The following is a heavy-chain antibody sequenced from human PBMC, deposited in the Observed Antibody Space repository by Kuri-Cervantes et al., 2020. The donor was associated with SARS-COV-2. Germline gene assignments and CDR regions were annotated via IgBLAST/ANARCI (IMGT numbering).Heavy chain of an antibody. J-gene: IGHJ5*02. Sequence: SETLSLTCTVSGGSISSYYWSWIRQPAGKGLERIGRIYTSGSTNYNPSLKSRVTMSVDTSKNQFSLRLTSVTAADTAVYFCAKYGTDDYLSTYFGRGSWFDPWGQGTLVTVSS. V-gene: IGHV4-4*07. CDR1: GGSISSYY. D-gene: IGHD3-3*01. CDR3: AKYGTDDYLSTYFGRGSWFDP. CDR2: IYTSGST.